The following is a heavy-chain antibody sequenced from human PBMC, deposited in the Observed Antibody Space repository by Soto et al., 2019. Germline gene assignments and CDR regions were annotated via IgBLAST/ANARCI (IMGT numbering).Heavy chain of an antibody. CDR1: GYSFTSYW. V-gene: IGHV5-51*01. CDR2: IYPGDSDT. CDR3: ARHPSIVGATRSYYYYYYGMDV. Sequence: GESLKISCKGSGYSFTSYWIGWVRQMPGKGLEWMGIIYPGDSDTRYSPSFQGQVTISADKSISTAYLQWSSLKASDTAMYYCARHPSIVGATRSYYYYYYGMDVWGQGTTVTVPS. D-gene: IGHD1-26*01. J-gene: IGHJ6*02.